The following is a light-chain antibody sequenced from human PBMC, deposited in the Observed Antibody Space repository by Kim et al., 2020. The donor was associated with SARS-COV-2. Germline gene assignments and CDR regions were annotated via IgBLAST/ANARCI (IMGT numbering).Light chain of an antibody. J-gene: IGLJ1*01. CDR2: GNT. CDR1: SSNIGAGYD. Sequence: RVTISCTGSSSNIGAGYDVHWYQQLPGTAPKLLIHGNTNRPSGVPDRFSGSKSGTSASLAITGLQAEDEADYFCQSYDSSLSGYVFGTGTKVTVL. V-gene: IGLV1-40*01. CDR3: QSYDSSLSGYV.